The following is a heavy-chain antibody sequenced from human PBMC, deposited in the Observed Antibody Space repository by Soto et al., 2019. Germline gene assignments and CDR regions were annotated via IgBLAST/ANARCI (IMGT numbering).Heavy chain of an antibody. Sequence: GASVKVSCKASGFTFTSSAVQWVRQARGQRLEWIGWIVVGSGNTNYAQKFQERVTITRDMSTSTAYMELSSLRSEDTAAYYCAADRGAPVGTAMDRWYYYGMDVWGQGTTVTVSS. CDR3: AADRGAPVGTAMDRWYYYGMDV. J-gene: IGHJ6*02. D-gene: IGHD5-18*01. CDR1: GFTFTSSA. CDR2: IVVGSGNT. V-gene: IGHV1-58*01.